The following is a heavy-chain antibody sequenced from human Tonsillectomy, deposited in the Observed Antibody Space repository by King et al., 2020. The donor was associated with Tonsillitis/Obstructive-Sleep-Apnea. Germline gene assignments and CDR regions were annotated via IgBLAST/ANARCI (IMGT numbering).Heavy chain of an antibody. Sequence: VQLQESGPGLVKPSETLSLSCTVSGSSISTYYWSWIRQSPGKGLEWIGYIYYSGSTDYNPSLKSRVTMSIDTSKNQFSLNLSSVTAADTVVYYCARHKGVSHFDFWGQGALVTVSS. CDR2: IYYSGST. V-gene: IGHV4-59*08. J-gene: IGHJ4*02. CDR3: ARHKGVSHFDF. D-gene: IGHD3-16*01. CDR1: GSSISTYY.